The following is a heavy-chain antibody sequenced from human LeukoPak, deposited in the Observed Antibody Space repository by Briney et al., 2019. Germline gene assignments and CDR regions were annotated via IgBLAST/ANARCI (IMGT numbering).Heavy chain of an antibody. CDR2: IYHSGST. D-gene: IGHD1-20*01. V-gene: IGHV4-38-2*01. CDR1: GYSISSGYY. Sequence: PSETLSLTCAVSGYSISSGYYWGWIRQPPGKGLEWIGSIYHSGSTYYNPSLKSRVTISVDTSKNQFSLKLSSVTAADTAVYYCARGWSDNWNDGSLYDYWGQGTLVTVSS. CDR3: ARGWSDNWNDGSLYDY. J-gene: IGHJ4*02.